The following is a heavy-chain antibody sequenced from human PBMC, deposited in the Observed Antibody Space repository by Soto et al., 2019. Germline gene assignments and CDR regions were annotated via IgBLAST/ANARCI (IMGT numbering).Heavy chain of an antibody. CDR2: IKQDGGEK. CDR1: GFTFSSYW. D-gene: IGHD1-26*01. Sequence: EVQLVESGGGLVQPGGSLRLSCAASGFTFSSYWMSWVRQAPGKGLEWVANIKQDGGEKNYVDSVKGRFTISRDNAKKSLYLQRSSLRAEDTAGYYCGRDLRDWDSGSYSYDYWGQGTLVTVSS. V-gene: IGHV3-7*04. J-gene: IGHJ4*02. CDR3: GRDLRDWDSGSYSYDY.